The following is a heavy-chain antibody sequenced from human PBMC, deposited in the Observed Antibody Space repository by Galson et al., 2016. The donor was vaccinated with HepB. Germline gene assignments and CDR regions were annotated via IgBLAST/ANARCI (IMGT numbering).Heavy chain of an antibody. D-gene: IGHD3-16*01. V-gene: IGHV3-23*01. J-gene: IGHJ4*02. CDR3: VKGGSYGVPFDH. CDR1: GFTFRTA. Sequence: SLRLSCAASGFTFRTAMSWVRQAPGKGLEWVSGISGSAGITYYGDSVKGRFTISRDKSKNTLYLQMNSLRADDTGTYYCVKGGSYGVPFDHWGEGTLVTVAS. CDR2: ISGSAGIT.